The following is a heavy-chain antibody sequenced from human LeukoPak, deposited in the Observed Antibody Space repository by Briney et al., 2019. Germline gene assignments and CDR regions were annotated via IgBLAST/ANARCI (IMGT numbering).Heavy chain of an antibody. D-gene: IGHD3-10*01. CDR3: ARDSSYYYGSGTNWFDP. J-gene: IGHJ5*02. CDR2: IYTSGST. CDR1: GYSITSGYY. Sequence: SETLSLTCIVSGYSITSGYYWGWIRQPAGKGLEWIGRIYTSGSTNYNPSLKSRVTVSVDTSKNQFSLKLSSVTAADTAVYYCARDSSYYYGSGTNWFDPWGQGTLVTVSS. V-gene: IGHV4-4*07.